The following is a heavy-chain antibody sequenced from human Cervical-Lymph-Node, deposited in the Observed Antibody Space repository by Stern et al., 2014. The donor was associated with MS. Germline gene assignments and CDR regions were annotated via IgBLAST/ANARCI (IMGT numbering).Heavy chain of an antibody. Sequence: EVQLVESGGGLVKPGGSLRLSCAASGFPFRTYTMNWVRQAPGKGLEWISSISARSAYITYADAVKGRVTISSDNAKKSLFLQMNSLRVEDTAVYYCASVAVAGTGDQHYYYGVDVWGQGTTVTVSS. CDR1: GFPFRTYT. V-gene: IGHV3-21*01. D-gene: IGHD6-19*01. J-gene: IGHJ6*02. CDR2: ISARSAYI. CDR3: ASVAVAGTGDQHYYYGVDV.